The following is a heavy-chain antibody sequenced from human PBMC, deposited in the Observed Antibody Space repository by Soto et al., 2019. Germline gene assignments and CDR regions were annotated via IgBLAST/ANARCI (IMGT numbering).Heavy chain of an antibody. D-gene: IGHD1-26*01. Sequence: PGGSLRLSCGGSGFTFSSYAMNWVRQAPGKGLDWVSGISGRDGSTYYADSVKGRFTISRDNSKNTLYLQMNSLRAEDTAIYYCAKGRVGGTIIPVPDDFWGQGTLVTVSS. CDR1: GFTFSSYA. V-gene: IGHV3-23*01. CDR2: ISGRDGST. CDR3: AKGRVGGTIIPVPDDF. J-gene: IGHJ4*02.